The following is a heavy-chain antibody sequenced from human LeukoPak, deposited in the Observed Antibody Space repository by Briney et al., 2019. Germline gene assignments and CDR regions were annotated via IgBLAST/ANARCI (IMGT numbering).Heavy chain of an antibody. J-gene: IGHJ4*02. CDR2: IYPGDSDT. D-gene: IGHD6-13*01. V-gene: IGHV5-51*01. CDR1: GYSFTGYW. Sequence: GESLKISCKGSGYSFTGYWIGWVRQMPGKGLEWMGIIYPGDSDTRYSPSFQGQVTISADKSISTAYLQWSSLKASDTAMYYCARQYSSSWYPYYFDYWGQGTLVTVSS. CDR3: ARQYSSSWYPYYFDY.